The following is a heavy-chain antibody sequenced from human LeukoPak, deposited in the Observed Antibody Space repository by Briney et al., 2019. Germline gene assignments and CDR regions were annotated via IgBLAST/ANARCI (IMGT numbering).Heavy chain of an antibody. J-gene: IGHJ4*02. Sequence: GGSLRLSCAASGFTFSSYAMNWVRQAPGKGLEWVSTISGSGITSLYADSVKGRFTISRDNSKNTLSLQMDRLRAEDTAVYYCAKDYVPRGESSAYYYPPQIDYWGQGTLVTVSS. CDR3: AKDYVPRGESSAYYYPPQIDY. V-gene: IGHV3-23*01. CDR1: GFTFSSYA. CDR2: ISGSGITS. D-gene: IGHD3-22*01.